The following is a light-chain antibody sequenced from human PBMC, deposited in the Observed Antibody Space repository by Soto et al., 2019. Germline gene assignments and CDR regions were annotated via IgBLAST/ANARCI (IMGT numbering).Light chain of an antibody. CDR3: SSYTSSSTRV. CDR1: SSDVGGYNY. J-gene: IGLJ3*02. Sequence: QSALTQPASVSGSPGQSITISCTGTSSDVGGYNYVSWYQQHPGKAPKLMIYEVSNRPSGVSNRFSGSKSGNTASLTISGLKAEDDADYYCSSYTSSSTRVFGGGTKVTVL. V-gene: IGLV2-14*01. CDR2: EVS.